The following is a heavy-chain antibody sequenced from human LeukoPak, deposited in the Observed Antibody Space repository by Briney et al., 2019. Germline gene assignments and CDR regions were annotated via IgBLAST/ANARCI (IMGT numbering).Heavy chain of an antibody. CDR3: ARLDYFSSPNAYYFDY. Sequence: ASVKVSCKASGYTFTSYGISWVRQAPGQGLEWMGWICAYNGNTNYAQKLQGRVTITTDTSTSTAYMELRSLRSDDTAVYYCARLDYFSSPNAYYFDYWGQGTLVTVSS. J-gene: IGHJ4*02. CDR1: GYTFTSYG. CDR2: ICAYNGNT. V-gene: IGHV1-18*01. D-gene: IGHD5-12*01.